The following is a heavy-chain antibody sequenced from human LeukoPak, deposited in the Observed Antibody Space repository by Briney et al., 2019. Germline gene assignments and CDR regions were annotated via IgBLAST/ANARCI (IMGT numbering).Heavy chain of an antibody. CDR3: ARTWMYSNYF. D-gene: IGHD4-11*01. CDR2: ISYDGSNK. V-gene: IGHV3-30*03. Sequence: PGGSLRLSCAASGFTFSSYGMHWVRQAPGKGLEWVAVISYDGSNKYYADSVKGRFTISRDNSKNTLYLQMNSLRAEDTAVYYCARTWMYSNYFRGQGTLVTVSS. CDR1: GFTFSSYG. J-gene: IGHJ4*02.